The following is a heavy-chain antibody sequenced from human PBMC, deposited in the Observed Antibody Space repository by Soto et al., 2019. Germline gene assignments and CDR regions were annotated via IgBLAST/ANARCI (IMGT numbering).Heavy chain of an antibody. V-gene: IGHV3-74*01. CDR1: GFTFNNYW. D-gene: IGHD2-15*01. Sequence: EVQLVESGGGLVQPGGSLRISCAASGFTFNNYWMHWVRQAPGKGLVWVSRINSDGTSTSYADSVKGPFTISRDNAKNTLYLQMNSLTAEDTAVYYCASQHCRGGSCYGGDAFDIRGQGTIVTVTS. CDR3: ASQHCRGGSCYGGDAFDI. J-gene: IGHJ3*02. CDR2: INSDGTST.